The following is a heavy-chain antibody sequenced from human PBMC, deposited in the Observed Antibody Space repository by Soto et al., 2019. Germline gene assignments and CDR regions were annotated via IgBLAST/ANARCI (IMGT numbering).Heavy chain of an antibody. J-gene: IGHJ4*02. CDR3: ASEQRVAEAIDY. D-gene: IGHD6-13*01. Sequence: PSETLSLTCTVSGGSISSYYWSWIRQPPGKGLEWIGYIYHSGSTYYNPSLKSRVTISKDDSKNSLYLQMNNLKTEDTAVYYCASEQRVAEAIDYWGQGTQVTVSS. V-gene: IGHV4-59*12. CDR2: IYHSGST. CDR1: GGSISSYY.